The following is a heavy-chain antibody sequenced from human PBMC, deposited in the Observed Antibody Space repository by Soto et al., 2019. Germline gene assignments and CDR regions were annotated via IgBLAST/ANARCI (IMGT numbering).Heavy chain of an antibody. V-gene: IGHV1-69*13. CDR1: GGTFSSYA. Sequence: ASVKVSCKASGGTFSSYAISWVRQAPGEGLEWMGGIIPIFGTANYAQKFQGRVTITADESTSTAYMELSSLRSEDTAVYYCAREVYQLLSNYYYYGMDVWGPGTTVTF. CDR2: IIPIFGTA. D-gene: IGHD2-2*01. CDR3: AREVYQLLSNYYYYGMDV. J-gene: IGHJ6*02.